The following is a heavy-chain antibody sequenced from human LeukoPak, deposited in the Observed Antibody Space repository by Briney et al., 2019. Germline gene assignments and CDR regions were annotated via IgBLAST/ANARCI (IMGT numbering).Heavy chain of an antibody. D-gene: IGHD1-26*01. J-gene: IGHJ3*02. V-gene: IGHV3-21*01. CDR1: GFTFSTYN. CDR2: ISSISNYI. CDR3: ASDVGASAPDAFDI. Sequence: GGSLRLSCAASGFTFSTYNMNWVRQAPGKGLEWVSSISSISNYIYYADSVKGRFTISRDTAKKSRYPQMNCLRSEDTDVYYCASDVGASAPDAFDIWGQGTMVTVSS.